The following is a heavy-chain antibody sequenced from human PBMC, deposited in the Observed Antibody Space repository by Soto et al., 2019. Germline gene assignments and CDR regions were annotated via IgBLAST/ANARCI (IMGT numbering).Heavy chain of an antibody. V-gene: IGHV1-69*01. Sequence: QVQLVQSGAEVKKPGSSVKVSCRASGGTFNTYTFAWVRQAPGQGLEWMGGIIPIFNTATYAQKFQDRVTITADESTRTAYMELRSLRSEDTAMYYCARRGDEIYFHAFDIWGQGTMVPVSS. CDR1: GGTFNTYT. CDR3: ARRGDEIYFHAFDI. CDR2: IIPIFNTA. D-gene: IGHD2-21*02. J-gene: IGHJ3*02.